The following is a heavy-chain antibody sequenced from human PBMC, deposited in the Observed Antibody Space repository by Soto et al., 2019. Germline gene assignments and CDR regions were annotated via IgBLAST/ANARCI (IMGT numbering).Heavy chain of an antibody. D-gene: IGHD3-22*01. CDR3: ARARNDNYYYGMDV. CDR1: GGTFSSYA. Sequence: QVQLVQSGAEVRKPGSSVKVSCKASGGTFSSYAISWVRQAPGQGLEWLGGFIPIFGTANFAPKFQGRVTITADESTSTAYMELSNLRSEETAVYYCARARNDNYYYGMDVWGQGTTVTVSS. J-gene: IGHJ6*02. V-gene: IGHV1-69*12. CDR2: FIPIFGTA.